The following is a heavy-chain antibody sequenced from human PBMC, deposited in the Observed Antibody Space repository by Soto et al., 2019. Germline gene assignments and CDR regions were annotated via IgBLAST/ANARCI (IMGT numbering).Heavy chain of an antibody. CDR2: FYDGGST. V-gene: IGHV4-30-4*01. J-gene: IGHJ4*02. Sequence: QVQLQESGPGLVKPSQTLSLTCTVSGGSISNVNYYWSWIRQPPEKGLEWIGHFYDGGSTYNNPSLKSRVTISLDTSKNQFSLKLSSVSAADAAVYYCTRGPSGDKVDYWGQGTLVTVSS. CDR1: GGSISNVNYY. CDR3: TRGPSGDKVDY. D-gene: IGHD7-27*01.